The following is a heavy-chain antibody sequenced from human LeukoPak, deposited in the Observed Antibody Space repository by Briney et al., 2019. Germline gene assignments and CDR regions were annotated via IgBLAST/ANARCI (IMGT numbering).Heavy chain of an antibody. J-gene: IGHJ4*02. CDR3: ARSPNYKGFFDY. Sequence: PGGSLRLSCAASGFTFSSYEMNWVRQAPGKGLEWVSYISSFGSTIYYADSVQGRFTISRDNAKNSLFLQMNSLRAEDTAVYYCARSPNYKGFFDYWGQGTLVTVSS. V-gene: IGHV3-48*03. CDR2: ISSFGSTI. D-gene: IGHD3-10*01. CDR1: GFTFSSYE.